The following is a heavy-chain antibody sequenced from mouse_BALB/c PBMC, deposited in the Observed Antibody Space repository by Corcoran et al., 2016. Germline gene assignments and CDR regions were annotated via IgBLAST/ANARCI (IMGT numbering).Heavy chain of an antibody. CDR3: ARGAARVYFDY. D-gene: IGHD3-1*01. CDR2: INPYNDGT. CDR1: GYTFTSYV. J-gene: IGHJ2*01. V-gene: IGHV1S136*01. Sequence: EVQLQQSGPELVKPGASVKMSCKASGYTFTSYVLNWVKQKPGQGLEWIGYINPYNDGTKYNEKFKGKATLISDKSSSTAYMELSSLTSEDSAVYYCARGAARVYFDYWGQGTTLTVSS.